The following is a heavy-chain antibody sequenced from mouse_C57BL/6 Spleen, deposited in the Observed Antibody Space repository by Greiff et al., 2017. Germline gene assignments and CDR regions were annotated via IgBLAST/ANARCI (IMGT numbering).Heavy chain of an antibody. CDR3: VRQFGSSWDWFAY. V-gene: IGHV10-1*01. J-gene: IGHJ3*01. D-gene: IGHD1-1*01. CDR1: GFSFNTYA. Sequence: EVQLVESGGGLVQPKGSLKLSCAASGFSFNTYAMTWVRQAPGKGLEWVARIRSKSNNYATYYADSVKDRFTISRDDSESMLYLQMNNLKTEDTAMYYCVRQFGSSWDWFAYWGQGTLVTVSA. CDR2: IRSKSNNYAT.